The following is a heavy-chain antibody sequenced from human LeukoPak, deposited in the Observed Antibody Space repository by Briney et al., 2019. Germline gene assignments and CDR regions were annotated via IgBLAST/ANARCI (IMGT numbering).Heavy chain of an antibody. J-gene: IGHJ4*02. V-gene: IGHV1-69*13. CDR3: ARMYSGYENYFDY. CDR2: IIPIFGTA. CDR1: GGTFISYA. Sequence: GASVKVSCKASGGTFISYAISWVRQAPGQGLEWMGGIIPIFGTANYAQKFQGRVTITADESTSTAYMELSSLRSEDTAVYYCARMYSGYENYFDYWGQGTLVTVSS. D-gene: IGHD5-12*01.